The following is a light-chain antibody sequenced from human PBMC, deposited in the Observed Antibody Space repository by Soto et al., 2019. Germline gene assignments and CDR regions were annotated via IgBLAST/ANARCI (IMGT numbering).Light chain of an antibody. CDR2: DAS. J-gene: IGKJ1*01. Sequence: IQITQSPSVLSASVVDSVTITWRARHNSNSWLAWYQQKPGKAPKLLIYDASSLDSGVPSRFSGSAAGTDFTLSISSLQPDDFATYYCHKYNSYFQKFGQGTKVDIK. V-gene: IGKV1-5*01. CDR3: HKYNSYFQK. CDR1: HNSNSW.